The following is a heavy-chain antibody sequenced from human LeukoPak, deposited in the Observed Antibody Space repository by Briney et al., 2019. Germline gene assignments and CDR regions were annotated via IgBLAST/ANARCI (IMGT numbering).Heavy chain of an antibody. CDR2: ISGSGGRT. CDR3: ARDVYYGSGSPRLDY. D-gene: IGHD3-10*01. J-gene: IGHJ4*02. V-gene: IGHV3-23*01. Sequence: GGSLRLSCAASGFTFSSHGMNWVRQAPGKGLEWVSGISGSGGRTYYADSVKGRFTISRDNSNHMLYLQMNSLRAEDTAVYYCARDVYYGSGSPRLDYWGQGTLVTVSS. CDR1: GFTFSSHG.